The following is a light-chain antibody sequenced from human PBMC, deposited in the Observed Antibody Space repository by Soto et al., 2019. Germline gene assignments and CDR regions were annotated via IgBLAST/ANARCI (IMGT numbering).Light chain of an antibody. J-gene: IGKJ1*01. CDR3: QQYSSFSRT. CDR2: DAS. CDR1: QGIRSA. V-gene: IGKV1-13*02. Sequence: AIQLTQSPSSLSASVGDRVTITCRASQGIRSALGWYQQKPGKAPELLIYDASTLESGVPSRFSGSGSGTEFSLTISSLQPDDFATFYCQQYSSFSRTFGQGTKVDIK.